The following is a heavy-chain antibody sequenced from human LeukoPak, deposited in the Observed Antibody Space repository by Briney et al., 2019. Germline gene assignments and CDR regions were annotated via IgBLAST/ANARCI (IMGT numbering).Heavy chain of an antibody. J-gene: IGHJ6*04. V-gene: IGHV1-69*01. D-gene: IGHD3-9*01. CDR2: IIPIFGTA. CDR1: GGIFSSYA. Sequence: SVKVSCKASGGIFSSYAISWVRQAPGQGLEWMGGIIPIFGTANYAQKFQGRVTITADESTSTAYMELSSLRSEDTAVYYCARVEGNVLRYFDSPPYYYGMDVWGKGTTVTVSS. CDR3: ARVEGNVLRYFDSPPYYYGMDV.